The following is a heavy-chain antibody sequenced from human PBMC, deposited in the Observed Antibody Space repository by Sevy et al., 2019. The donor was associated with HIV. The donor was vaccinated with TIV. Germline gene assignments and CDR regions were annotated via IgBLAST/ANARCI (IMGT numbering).Heavy chain of an antibody. J-gene: IGHJ4*02. CDR2: INHSGST. V-gene: IGHV4-34*01. CDR1: GGSFNGYY. D-gene: IGHD4-17*01. CDR3: ARGNYGDYDY. Sequence: SETLSLTCAVYGGSFNGYYWSWIRQPPGKGLEWIGEINHSGSTNYNPSLKSRVTISVDTSKNQFSLKLSSVTAADTAVYYCARGNYGDYDYWGQGTLVTVSS.